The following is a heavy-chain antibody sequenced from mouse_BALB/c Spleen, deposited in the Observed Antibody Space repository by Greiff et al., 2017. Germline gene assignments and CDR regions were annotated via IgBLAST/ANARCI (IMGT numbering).Heavy chain of an antibody. J-gene: IGHJ4*01. V-gene: IGHV1-80*01. Sequence: VQLQQPGAELVKPGASVKLSCKASGYAFSSYWMNWVKQRPGQGLEWIGQIYPGDGDTNYNGKFKGKATLTADKSSSTAYMQLSSLTSEDSAVYFCARPAYYGNNYYDMDYWGQGTSVTVSS. CDR1: GYAFSSYW. CDR3: ARPAYYGNNYYDMDY. D-gene: IGHD2-10*01. CDR2: IYPGDGDT.